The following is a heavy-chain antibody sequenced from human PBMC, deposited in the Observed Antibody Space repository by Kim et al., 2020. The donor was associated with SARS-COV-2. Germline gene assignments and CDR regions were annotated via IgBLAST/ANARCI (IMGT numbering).Heavy chain of an antibody. CDR1: GYTFTGYY. V-gene: IGHV1-2*06. CDR3: ARVVADSTSWYKEGRDYYYGMDV. Sequence: ASVKVSCKASGYTFTGYYIHWVRQTPGQGLEWMGRINPNSGGTTYAQKFQGRVTMTRDTSISTAYMELSSLRSDDTAVYYCARVVADSTSWYKEGRDYYYGMDVWGQGTTVAVSS. CDR2: INPNSGGT. J-gene: IGHJ6*02. D-gene: IGHD6-13*01.